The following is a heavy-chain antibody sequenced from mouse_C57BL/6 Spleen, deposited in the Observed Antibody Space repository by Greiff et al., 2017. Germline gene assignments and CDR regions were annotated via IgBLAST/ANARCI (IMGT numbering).Heavy chain of an antibody. J-gene: IGHJ2*01. V-gene: IGHV1-82*01. CDR2: IYPGDGDT. D-gene: IGHD4-1*01. CDR1: GYAFSSSW. CDR3: AKEGLTGFDY. Sequence: QVQLKESGPELVKPGASVKISCKASGYAFSSSWMNWVKQRPGKGLEWIGRIYPGDGDTNYNGKFKGKATLTADKSSSTAYMQLSSLTSEDSSVYFCAKEGLTGFDYWGQGTTLTVSS.